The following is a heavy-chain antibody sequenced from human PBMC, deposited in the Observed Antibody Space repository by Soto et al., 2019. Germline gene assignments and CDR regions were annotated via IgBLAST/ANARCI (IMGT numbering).Heavy chain of an antibody. CDR3: ARAKTTVTTRGRYYYGMDV. CDR2: IYYSGST. Sequence: QVQLQESGPGLVKPSQTLSLTCTVSGGSISSGGYYWSWIRQHPGKGLEWIGYIYYSGSTYYNPSLKSRVTISVDTSKNQFSLKLSSVTAADTAVYYCARAKTTVTTRGRYYYGMDVWGQGTTVTVSS. D-gene: IGHD4-17*01. CDR1: GGSISSGGYY. J-gene: IGHJ6*02. V-gene: IGHV4-31*03.